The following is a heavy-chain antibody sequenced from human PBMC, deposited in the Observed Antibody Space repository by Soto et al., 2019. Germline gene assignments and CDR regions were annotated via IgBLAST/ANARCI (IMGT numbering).Heavy chain of an antibody. Sequence: ASVKVSCKVSGYTLTELSMHWVRQAPGKGLEWMGGFDPEDGETIYAQKFQGRVTMTEDTSTDTAYMELSSLRSEDTAVYYCATVPYYYDSSGYSLGYWGQGTLVTVSS. CDR2: FDPEDGET. V-gene: IGHV1-24*01. D-gene: IGHD3-22*01. J-gene: IGHJ4*02. CDR1: GYTLTELS. CDR3: ATVPYYYDSSGYSLGY.